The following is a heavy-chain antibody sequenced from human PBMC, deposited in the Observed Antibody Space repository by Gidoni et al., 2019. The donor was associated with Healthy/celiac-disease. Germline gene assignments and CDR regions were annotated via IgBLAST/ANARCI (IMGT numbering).Heavy chain of an antibody. D-gene: IGHD3-22*01. CDR3: ARALTYYYDSSGDYPDAFDI. CDR2: IITIFGTA. Sequence: QVQLVQSGAEVKKPGSSVKVSCQASGGTFSSYAISWVRQAPGQGLEWMGGIITIFGTANYAQKFQGRVTITADESTSTAYMELSSLRSEDTAVYYCARALTYYYDSSGDYPDAFDIWGQGTMVTVSS. J-gene: IGHJ3*02. CDR1: GGTFSSYA. V-gene: IGHV1-69*01.